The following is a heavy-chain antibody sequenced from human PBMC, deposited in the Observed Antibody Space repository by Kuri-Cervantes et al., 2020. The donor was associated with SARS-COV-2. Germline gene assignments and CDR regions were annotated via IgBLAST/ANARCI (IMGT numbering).Heavy chain of an antibody. V-gene: IGHV4-61*09. Sequence: LRLSCTVSGGSISSGSYYWSWIRQPAGKGLEWIGYIYTSGSTNYNPSLKSRVTISVDTSNNQVSLRLSSATAADTAVYYCGKVSWLQLWHRYSDSWGQGTLVTVSS. CDR1: GGSISSGSYY. J-gene: IGHJ4*02. CDR2: IYTSGST. D-gene: IGHD5-24*01. CDR3: GKVSWLQLWHRYSDS.